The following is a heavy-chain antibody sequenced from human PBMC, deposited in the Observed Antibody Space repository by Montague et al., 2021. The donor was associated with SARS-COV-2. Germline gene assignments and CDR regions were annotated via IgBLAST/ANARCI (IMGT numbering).Heavy chain of an antibody. CDR3: ARDSFVVVPAASNYYYYYGMDV. Sequence: SLRLSCAASGFTFSSYWMSWVRQAPGKGLEWVANIKQDGSEKYYVDSVKGRFTISRDNAKNSLYLRMNSLRAEDTAVYYCARDSFVVVPAASNYYYYYGMDVWGRGTTVTVSS. CDR1: GFTFSSYW. D-gene: IGHD2-2*01. J-gene: IGHJ6*01. V-gene: IGHV3-7*01. CDR2: IKQDGSEK.